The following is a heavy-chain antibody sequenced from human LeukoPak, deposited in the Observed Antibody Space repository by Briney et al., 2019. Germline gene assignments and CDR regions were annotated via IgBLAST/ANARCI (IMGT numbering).Heavy chain of an antibody. CDR1: GGSISSGGYY. Sequence: SGTLSLTCTVSGGSISSGGYYWSWIRQHPGKGLEWIGYIYYSGSTYYNPSLKSRVTISVDTSKNQFSLKLSSVTAADTAVYYCARGNWNYGNWFDPWGQGTLVTVSS. D-gene: IGHD1-7*01. CDR3: ARGNWNYGNWFDP. V-gene: IGHV4-31*03. CDR2: IYYSGST. J-gene: IGHJ5*02.